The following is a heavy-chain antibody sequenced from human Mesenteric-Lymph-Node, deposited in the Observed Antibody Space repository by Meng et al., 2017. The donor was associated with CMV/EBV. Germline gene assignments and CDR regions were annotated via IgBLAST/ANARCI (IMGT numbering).Heavy chain of an antibody. CDR2: IYYSGST. Sequence: SETLSLTCTVSGGSISSSSYYWGWIRQPPGKGLEWIGTIYYSGSTYYNPSLKSRVTISIDTSKNQFSLKLRSVTAADTAVYYCARYDFWSGFAFDIWGQGTMVTVSS. CDR3: ARYDFWSGFAFDI. D-gene: IGHD3-3*01. CDR1: GGSISSSSYY. J-gene: IGHJ3*02. V-gene: IGHV4-39*07.